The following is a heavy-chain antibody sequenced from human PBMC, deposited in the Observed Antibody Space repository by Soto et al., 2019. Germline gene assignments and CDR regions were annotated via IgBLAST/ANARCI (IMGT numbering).Heavy chain of an antibody. CDR3: TTGPNLRPLAAFDI. V-gene: IGHV3-15*01. CDR1: GFTFTDAW. CDR2: IKSKSDGETI. J-gene: IGHJ3*02. Sequence: GSLRLSCAASGFTFTDAWMTCDRQGPGKGREWVGRIKSKSDGETIDYAAPVKGRFTISRDDSKNTLYLQMNSLKTEDTAVYYCTTGPNLRPLAAFDIWGQGTVVTVS.